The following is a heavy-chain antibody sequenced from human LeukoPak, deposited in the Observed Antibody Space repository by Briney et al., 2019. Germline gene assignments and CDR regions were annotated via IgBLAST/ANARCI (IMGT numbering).Heavy chain of an antibody. CDR2: IYHSGST. V-gene: IGHV4-30-2*01. Sequence: SQTLSLTCAVSGGSISSGGYSWSWIRQPPGKGLEWIGYIYHSGSTYYNPSPKSRVTISVDRSKNQFSLKLSSVTAADTAVYYCARGPIAVAGFDAFDIWGQGTMVTVSS. CDR1: GGSISSGGYS. D-gene: IGHD6-19*01. CDR3: ARGPIAVAGFDAFDI. J-gene: IGHJ3*02.